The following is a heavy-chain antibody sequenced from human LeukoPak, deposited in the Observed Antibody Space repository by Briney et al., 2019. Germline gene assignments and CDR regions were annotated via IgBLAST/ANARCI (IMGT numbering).Heavy chain of an antibody. D-gene: IGHD6-19*01. CDR3: AREKNSSGWYTSYYYYMDV. J-gene: IGHJ6*03. CDR1: GGSFSGYY. V-gene: IGHV4-34*01. Sequence: SETLSLTCAVYGGSFSGYYWSWIRQPPGKGLEWIGEINHSGSTNYNPSLKSRVTISVDTSKNQFSLKLSSVTAADTAVYYCAREKNSSGWYTSYYYYMDVWGKGTTVTVSS. CDR2: INHSGST.